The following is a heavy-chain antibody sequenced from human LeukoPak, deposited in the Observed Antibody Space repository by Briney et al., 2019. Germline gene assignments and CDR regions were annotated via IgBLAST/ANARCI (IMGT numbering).Heavy chain of an antibody. J-gene: IGHJ1*01. Sequence: GGSLRLSCAASGFTFSSYWMSWVRQAPGKGLEWVSSISSSSSYIYYADSVKGRFTISRDNAKNSLYLQMNSLRAEDTAVYYCARDQAGIAAAWGQGTLVTVSS. CDR1: GFTFSSYW. CDR2: ISSSSSYI. CDR3: ARDQAGIAAA. D-gene: IGHD6-13*01. V-gene: IGHV3-21*01.